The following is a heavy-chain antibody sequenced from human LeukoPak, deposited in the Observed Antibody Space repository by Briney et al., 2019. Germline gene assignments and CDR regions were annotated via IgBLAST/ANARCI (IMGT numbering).Heavy chain of an antibody. J-gene: IGHJ4*02. D-gene: IGHD3-3*01. CDR3: AKEFTIFGGPGYFDY. V-gene: IGHV3-21*04. CDR2: ISSSSTYI. CDR1: GFTFSSYS. Sequence: GGSLRLSCAASGFTFSSYSMNWVRQAPGKGLEWVSSISSSSTYIYYADSVKGRFTISRDNAKNSLYLQMNSLRAEDTAVYYCAKEFTIFGGPGYFDYWGQGTLVTVSS.